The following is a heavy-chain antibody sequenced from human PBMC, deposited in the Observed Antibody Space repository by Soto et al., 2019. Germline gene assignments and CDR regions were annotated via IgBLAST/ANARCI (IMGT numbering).Heavy chain of an antibody. J-gene: IGHJ4*02. Sequence: GGSLRLSCAASGFTFSSYSLSWLRQAPGKGLEWVFGISGSGQTTHYKDSVKGRFTTSRDNFRNTLYLQVNSLRAEDTALYFCAKSRGDSWTTYFFDYWGQGALVTVSS. CDR1: GFTFSSYS. CDR2: ISGSGQTT. CDR3: AKSRGDSWTTYFFDY. V-gene: IGHV3-23*01. D-gene: IGHD4-4*01.